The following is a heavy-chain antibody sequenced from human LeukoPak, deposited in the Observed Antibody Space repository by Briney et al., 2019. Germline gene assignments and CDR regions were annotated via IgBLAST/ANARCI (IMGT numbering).Heavy chain of an antibody. J-gene: IGHJ4*02. CDR3: ARDRGGGNYHFDY. V-gene: IGHV4-59*01. CDR1: GGSISIYF. D-gene: IGHD1-26*01. CDR2: IYNSGST. Sequence: SETLSLTCTVSGGSISIYFWSWIRQPPGQGLEWIGYIYNSGSTNYNPSLKSRVTISVGTSKNQFSLNLSSVTAADTAIYYCARDRGGGNYHFDYWGQGTLVTVSS.